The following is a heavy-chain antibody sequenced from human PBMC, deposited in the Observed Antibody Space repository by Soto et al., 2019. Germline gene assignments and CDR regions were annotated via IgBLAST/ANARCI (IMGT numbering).Heavy chain of an antibody. Sequence: SETLSLTCAVYGGSFSGYYWSWIRQPPGKGLEWIGEINHSGSTNYNPSLKSRVTISVDTSKNQFSLKLSSVTAADTAVYYCARVAGGNHWYNWFAPWGQGTLVTVSS. D-gene: IGHD6-13*01. CDR1: GGSFSGYY. CDR3: ARVAGGNHWYNWFAP. J-gene: IGHJ5*02. V-gene: IGHV4-34*01. CDR2: INHSGST.